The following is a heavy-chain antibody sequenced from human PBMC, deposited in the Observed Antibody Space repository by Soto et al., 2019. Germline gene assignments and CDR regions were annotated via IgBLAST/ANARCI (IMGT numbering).Heavy chain of an antibody. J-gene: IGHJ5*02. CDR2: IYYSGTT. D-gene: IGHD3-3*01. CDR1: GSAIRHSRSP. CDR3: ARLWSGYLDWFDP. V-gene: IGHV4-39*01. Sequence: SDTLSRTFSSSGSAIRHSRSPWCWLRQPPGKGLDWIGTIYYSGTTYYNPSLKSRVTISVDTSKNQFSLKLSSVTAADTAVYYCARLWSGYLDWFDPWGQG.